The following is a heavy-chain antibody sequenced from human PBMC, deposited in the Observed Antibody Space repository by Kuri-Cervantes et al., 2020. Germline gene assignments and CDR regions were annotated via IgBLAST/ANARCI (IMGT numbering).Heavy chain of an antibody. J-gene: IGHJ4*02. CDR3: ARDPHAMVRGNLFDY. CDR2: ISGSGGST. Sequence: GGSLRLSCAASGFTFSSYAMSWVRQAPGKGLEWVSAISGSGGSTYYADSVKGRFTISRDNAKNSLYLQMNSLRAEDTAVYYCARDPHAMVRGNLFDYWGQGTLVTVSS. D-gene: IGHD3-10*01. V-gene: IGHV3-23*01. CDR1: GFTFSSYA.